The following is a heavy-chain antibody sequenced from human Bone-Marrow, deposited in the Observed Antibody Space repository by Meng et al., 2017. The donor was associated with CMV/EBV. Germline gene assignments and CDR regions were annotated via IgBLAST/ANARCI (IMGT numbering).Heavy chain of an antibody. CDR1: GYIFTKYG. D-gene: IGHD2-2*01. CDR2: ISAYNGDT. V-gene: IGHV1-18*01. J-gene: IGHJ4*02. CDR3: ARGRSDVEPAGSQAQALSH. Sequence: ASVKVSCKASGYIFTKYGVNWMRQAPGQGPEWMGWISAYNGDTMYAPKVQGRVTMTTDTSTSTAYMELRGLRSDDTAVYYCARGRSDVEPAGSQAQALSHWGQGTVVTVSS.